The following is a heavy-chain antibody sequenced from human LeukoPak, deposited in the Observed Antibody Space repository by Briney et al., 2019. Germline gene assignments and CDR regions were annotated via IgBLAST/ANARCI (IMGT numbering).Heavy chain of an antibody. Sequence: GGSQRLSCAASGFTFSSYWMSWVRQAPGKGLEWVANIKQDGSEKYYVDTVKGRFTISRDNAKNSLYLQMNSLRAEDTAVYYCASEKAYYDFWSGYRDYWGQGTLVTVSS. CDR3: ASEKAYYDFWSGYRDY. V-gene: IGHV3-7*01. CDR1: GFTFSSYW. CDR2: IKQDGSEK. D-gene: IGHD3-3*01. J-gene: IGHJ4*02.